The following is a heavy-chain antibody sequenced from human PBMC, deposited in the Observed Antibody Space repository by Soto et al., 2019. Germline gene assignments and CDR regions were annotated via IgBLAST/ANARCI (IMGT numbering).Heavy chain of an antibody. CDR1: GGSISSGGYY. V-gene: IGHV4-31*03. CDR2: IYYSGST. Sequence: SSETLSLTCTVSGGSISSGGYYWSWIRQHPGKGLEWIGYIYYSGSTYYNPSLKSRVTISVDTSKNQFSLKLSSVTAADTAMYYCARGVPNCTNRVCYTVFDYWGQGTLVTVSS. CDR3: ARGVPNCTNRVCYTVFDY. D-gene: IGHD2-8*01. J-gene: IGHJ4*02.